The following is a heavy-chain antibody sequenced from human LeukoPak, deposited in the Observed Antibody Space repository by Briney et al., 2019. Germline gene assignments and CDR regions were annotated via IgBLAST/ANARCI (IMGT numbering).Heavy chain of an antibody. J-gene: IGHJ4*02. Sequence: PGGSLRLPCVASGFTVSSNSMTWVRQAPGKGLEWVSIIYSGGGTNYADSVKGRFTVSGDNSKNTLYLQMSSLRVEDTAVYYCATGEYWGQGTLVTVSS. CDR2: IYSGGGT. CDR1: GFTVSSNS. CDR3: ATGEY. V-gene: IGHV3-66*01.